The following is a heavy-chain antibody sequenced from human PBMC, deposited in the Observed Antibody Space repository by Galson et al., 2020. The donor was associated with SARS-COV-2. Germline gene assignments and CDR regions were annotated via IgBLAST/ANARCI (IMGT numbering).Heavy chain of an antibody. CDR1: GGSFSGYS. Sequence: SETLSLTCAVYGGSFSGYSWTWIRQPPGKGLEWLGEINFGGNTNYSPSLRSRVTVSVDTSKNQFSLNLRSVTAADTALYYCARGHRGVVPSPVLGLGPYDSYYYMDVWGKGTTVTVSS. D-gene: IGHD3-10*01. CDR3: ARGHRGVVPSPVLGLGPYDSYYYMDV. CDR2: INFGGNT. V-gene: IGHV4-34*01. J-gene: IGHJ6*03.